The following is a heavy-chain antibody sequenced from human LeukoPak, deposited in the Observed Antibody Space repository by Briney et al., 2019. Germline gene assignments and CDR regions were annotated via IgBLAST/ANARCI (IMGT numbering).Heavy chain of an antibody. CDR3: AGESDHDAFDI. CDR2: ISYDGSNK. J-gene: IGHJ3*02. V-gene: IGHV3-30-3*01. CDR1: GFTFSSYA. Sequence: GGSLRLSCAASGFTFSSYAMPWVRQAPGKGLEWVAVISYDGSNKYYADSVKGRFTISRDNSKNTLYLQMNSLRAEDTAVYYCAGESDHDAFDIWGQGTMVTVSS.